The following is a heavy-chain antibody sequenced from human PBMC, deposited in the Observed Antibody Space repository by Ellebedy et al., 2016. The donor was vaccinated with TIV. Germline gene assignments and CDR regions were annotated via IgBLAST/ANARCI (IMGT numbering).Heavy chain of an antibody. CDR1: GFSVSRYV. V-gene: IGHV3-30*03. CDR3: ARDRGRFESSLATYYDYYMDV. D-gene: IGHD5-12*01. CDR2: ISYDGNNI. Sequence: GESLKISCVASGFSVSRYVLNWVRQAPAKGPEWLAVISYDGNNIYYADSVKGRFTISRDNSKNTMFLQMNSLRDEDSGLYYCARDRGRFESSLATYYDYYMDVWGRGTTVTVSS. J-gene: IGHJ6*03.